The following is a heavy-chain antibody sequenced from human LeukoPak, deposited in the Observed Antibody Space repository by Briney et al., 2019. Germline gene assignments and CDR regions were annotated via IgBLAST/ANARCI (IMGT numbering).Heavy chain of an antibody. D-gene: IGHD6-13*01. CDR2: IYDSGST. V-gene: IGHV4-39*07. Sequence: SETLSLTCTVSGVSIRSSYYYWGWIRQPPGKGLEWIGSIYDSGSTYYNPSLKSRVTISVDTSKNQFSLKLSSVTAADTAVYYCARGASANIFDYWGQGTLVTVSS. CDR3: ARGASANIFDY. CDR1: GVSIRSSYYY. J-gene: IGHJ4*02.